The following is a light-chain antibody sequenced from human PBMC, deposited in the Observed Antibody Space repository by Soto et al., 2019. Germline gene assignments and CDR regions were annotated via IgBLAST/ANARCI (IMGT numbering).Light chain of an antibody. CDR3: AAWDDRVSGYV. J-gene: IGLJ1*01. CDR2: NNN. Sequence: VLTQPPSTSGTPGQRVTISCSGSSSNIGSSYVFWFQHLPGTAPKLLMYNNNQRPSGVPDRVSASKSGTSASLAISGLRSEDEADYYCAAWDDRVSGYVFGTGTKV. V-gene: IGLV1-47*02. CDR1: SSNIGSSY.